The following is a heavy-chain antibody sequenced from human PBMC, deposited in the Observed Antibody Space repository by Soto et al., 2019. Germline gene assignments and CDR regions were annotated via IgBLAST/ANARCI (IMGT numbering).Heavy chain of an antibody. CDR3: ARDTVYFAMDV. V-gene: IGHV3-30*04. Sequence: QVQLVESGGGVVQPGRSLRLSCVASGFTFSQYPMHWVRQAPGKGLEWVAVVSYDGSNKYYADSVRGRFIVSRDNSKNTLYLQMNSLSAEATAVFYGARDTVYFAMDVWGHGTTVTVSS. CDR2: VSYDGSNK. J-gene: IGHJ6*02. CDR1: GFTFSQYP. D-gene: IGHD4-4*01.